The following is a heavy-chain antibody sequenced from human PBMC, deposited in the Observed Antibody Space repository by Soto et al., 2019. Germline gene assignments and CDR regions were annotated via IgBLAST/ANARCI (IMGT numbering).Heavy chain of an antibody. V-gene: IGHV4-59*01. CDR3: ARDLLRFYDTGAFDI. Sequence: SESLSLTCTVSGGSISSYYWSWIRQPPGKGLEWIGYIYYSGSTNYNPSLKSRVTISLDTSKNQFSLKLSSVTAADTAVYYCARDLLRFYDTGAFDIWGRGTMVTVSS. D-gene: IGHD3-16*01. CDR2: IYYSGST. J-gene: IGHJ3*02. CDR1: GGSISSYY.